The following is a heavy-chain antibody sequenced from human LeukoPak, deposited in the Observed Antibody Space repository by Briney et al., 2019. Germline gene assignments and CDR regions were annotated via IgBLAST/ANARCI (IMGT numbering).Heavy chain of an antibody. V-gene: IGHV1-69*05. D-gene: IGHD3-16*01. CDR2: IIPIFGTA. CDR1: GGTFSSYA. CDR3: ARTNWGKGTRYYYYYMDV. Sequence: SVKVSCKASGGTFSSYAISWVRQAPGQGLEWMGGIIPIFGTANYAQKFQGRVTITTDESTSTAYMELSSLRSEDTAVYYCARTNWGKGTRYYYYYMDVWGKGTTVTVSS. J-gene: IGHJ6*03.